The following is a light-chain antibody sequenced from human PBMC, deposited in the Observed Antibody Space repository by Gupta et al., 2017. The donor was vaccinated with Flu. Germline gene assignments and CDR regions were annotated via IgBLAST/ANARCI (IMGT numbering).Light chain of an antibody. CDR2: DAS. J-gene: IGKJ4*01. CDR1: QSVSSY. Sequence: DIVLTQSPATLSLSPGERATLSCRASQSVSSYLAWYQQKPGQAPRLLIHDASNRATGIAARCSGSGSGTYFPLTISSLEPEDFAVYYGQQRSNGQLNFGGGTKVEIK. V-gene: IGKV3-11*01. CDR3: QQRSNGQLN.